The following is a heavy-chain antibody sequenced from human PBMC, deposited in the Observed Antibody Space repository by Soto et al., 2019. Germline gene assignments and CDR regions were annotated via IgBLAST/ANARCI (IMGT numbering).Heavy chain of an antibody. V-gene: IGHV1-18*04. CDR3: ARGSSLIMAAPAY. J-gene: IGHJ4*02. D-gene: IGHD2-8*01. Sequence: ASVKVSCKTSGYTFINYAISWVRQTPGQGLDWMGWVSPYNGIANYIQKFHGRVTNTTDTSTATAHMELTNLRSADKAMYYCARGSSLIMAAPAYRGQGTLVTVSS. CDR1: GYTFINYA. CDR2: VSPYNGIA.